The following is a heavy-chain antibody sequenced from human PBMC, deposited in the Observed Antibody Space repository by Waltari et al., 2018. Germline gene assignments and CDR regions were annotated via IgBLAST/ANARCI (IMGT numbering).Heavy chain of an antibody. Sequence: EVQLLESGGGLVQPGGSLRLSCAASGFTFSSYARSWVRQAPGKGLEWVSTISGSGGSTYYADAVKGRFTSSRDKSKNTLYLQMNSLRAEDTAVYYCAKRGPYYGSGSCDYWGQGTLVTVSS. CDR1: GFTFSSYA. CDR2: ISGSGGST. D-gene: IGHD3-10*01. V-gene: IGHV3-23*01. CDR3: AKRGPYYGSGSCDY. J-gene: IGHJ4*02.